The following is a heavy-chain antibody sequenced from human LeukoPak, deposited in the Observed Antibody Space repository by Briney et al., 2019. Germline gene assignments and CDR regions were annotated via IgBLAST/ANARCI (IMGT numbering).Heavy chain of an antibody. CDR3: ARGPPNWGYDY. D-gene: IGHD7-27*01. V-gene: IGHV1-8*01. J-gene: IGHJ4*02. CDR2: MSPNSGDT. Sequence: ASVKVSCKASGYTFTSYDFNWVRQATGQRPEWMGWMSPNSGDTGYAQKFQDRVTLTRNTSISTAYMELSSLRSDDTAVYYCARGPPNWGYDYWGPGTLVTVSS. CDR1: GYTFTSYD.